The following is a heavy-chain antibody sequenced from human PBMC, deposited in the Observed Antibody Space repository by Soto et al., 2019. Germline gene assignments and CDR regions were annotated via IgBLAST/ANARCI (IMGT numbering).Heavy chain of an antibody. J-gene: IGHJ4*02. D-gene: IGHD3-10*01. CDR3: AREGPVPPYYFYDY. V-gene: IGHV3-48*02. CDR1: GFTFSTYT. CDR2: ISGSGSTI. Sequence: SGGSLILSCAASGFTFSTYTMNWVRQAPGKGLEWVSYISGSGSTIYYADSVKGRFTTSRDNAKNSLYLQMNSLRDEDTALYYCAREGPVPPYYFYDYWGQGTLVTVSS.